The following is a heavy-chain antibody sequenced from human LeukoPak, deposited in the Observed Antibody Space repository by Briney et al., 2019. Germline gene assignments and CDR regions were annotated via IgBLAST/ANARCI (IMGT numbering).Heavy chain of an antibody. J-gene: IGHJ3*02. CDR1: GFTFSTYW. V-gene: IGHV3-21*01. CDR3: ATRISEPDDAFDI. D-gene: IGHD1-26*01. Sequence: GGSLRLSCAASGFTFSTYWMDWVRQAPGKGLEWVSSISSSSSYIYYADSVKGRFTISRDNAKNSLYLQMNSLRAEDTAVYYCATRISEPDDAFDIWGQGTMVTVSP. CDR2: ISSSSSYI.